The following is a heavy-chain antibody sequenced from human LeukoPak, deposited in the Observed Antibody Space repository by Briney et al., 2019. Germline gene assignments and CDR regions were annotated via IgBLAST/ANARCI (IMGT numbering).Heavy chain of an antibody. CDR1: GFTFSSYG. V-gene: IGHV3-7*01. CDR2: IKQDGSEK. D-gene: IGHD3-10*01. CDR3: ARDDGITMVRGVPLDYYYGMDV. Sequence: GGSLRLYCAASGFTFSSYGMHWVRQAPGKGLEWVANIKQDGSEKYYVDSVKGRFTISRDNAKNSLYLQMNSLRAEDTAVYYCARDDGITMVRGVPLDYYYGMDVWGQGTTVTVPS. J-gene: IGHJ6*02.